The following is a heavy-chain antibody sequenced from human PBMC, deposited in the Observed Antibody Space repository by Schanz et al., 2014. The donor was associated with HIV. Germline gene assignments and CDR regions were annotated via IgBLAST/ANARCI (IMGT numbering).Heavy chain of an antibody. Sequence: EVQLLESGGGLVQPGGSLRLSCAASGFTFSNYAMTWVRQAPGKGLEWVSVMTTNDRIYYAESVKGRFTISRDTSTNTLYLQMSDLRAEDTAVYYCAKDGSLDYDNSGYYATWGQGTLVTVSS. J-gene: IGHJ4*02. CDR1: GFTFSNYA. CDR3: AKDGSLDYDNSGYYAT. D-gene: IGHD3-22*01. V-gene: IGHV3-23*01. CDR2: MTTNDRI.